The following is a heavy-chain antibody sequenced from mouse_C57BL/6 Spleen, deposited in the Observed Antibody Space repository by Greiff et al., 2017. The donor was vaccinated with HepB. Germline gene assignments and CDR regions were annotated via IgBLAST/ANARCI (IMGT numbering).Heavy chain of an antibody. Sequence: QVQLQQSGAELVKPGASVKISCKASGYAFSSYWMNWVKQRPGQGLEWIGQIYPGDGDTNYNGKFKGKATLAADKSSSTAYMQLSSLTSEDSAVYCCARRGVYYYYFDYWGQGTTLTVSS. CDR3: ARRGVYYYYFDY. CDR2: IYPGDGDT. J-gene: IGHJ2*01. V-gene: IGHV1-80*01. D-gene: IGHD1-1*01. CDR1: GYAFSSYW.